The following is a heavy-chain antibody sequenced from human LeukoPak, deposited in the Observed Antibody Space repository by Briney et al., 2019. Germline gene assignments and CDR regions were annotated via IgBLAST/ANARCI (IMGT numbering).Heavy chain of an antibody. CDR2: IYYSGCT. J-gene: IGHJ5*02. V-gene: IGHV4-39*01. Sequence: RSETLSLTCTVSGGSISSSSYYWGWIRQPPGKGLEWIGSIYYSGCTYYNPSLKSRVTISVDTSKNQFSLKLSSVTAADTAVYYCGRDSYGHNWFDPWGQGTLVTVSS. CDR3: GRDSYGHNWFDP. D-gene: IGHD5-18*01. CDR1: GGSISSSSYY.